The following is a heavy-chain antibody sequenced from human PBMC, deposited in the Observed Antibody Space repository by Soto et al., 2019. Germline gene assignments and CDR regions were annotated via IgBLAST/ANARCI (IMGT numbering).Heavy chain of an antibody. Sequence: GGSLRLSCAASGFTFSSLGMNWVRQAPGKGLEWVSLISDSGGSTYHADSVKGRFTISRDNSKNTLYLQMNSLRAEDTAVYYCAKAATITTLYNFDFWGQGTLVTVSS. V-gene: IGHV3-23*01. CDR2: ISDSGGST. CDR3: AKAATITTLYNFDF. D-gene: IGHD4-4*01. J-gene: IGHJ4*02. CDR1: GFTFSSLG.